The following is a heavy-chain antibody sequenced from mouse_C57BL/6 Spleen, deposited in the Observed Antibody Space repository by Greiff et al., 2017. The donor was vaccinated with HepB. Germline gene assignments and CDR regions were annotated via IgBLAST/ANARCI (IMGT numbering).Heavy chain of an antibody. CDR3: TGGISYYFDY. Sequence: DVKLQESGGGLVQPGGSMKLSCVASGFTFSNYWMNWVRQSPEKGLEWVAQIRLKSDNYATHYAESVKGRFTISRDDSKSSVYLQMNNLRAEDTGIYYCTGGISYYFDYWGQGTTLTVSS. CDR1: GFTFSNYW. CDR2: IRLKSDNYAT. V-gene: IGHV6-3*01. J-gene: IGHJ2*01.